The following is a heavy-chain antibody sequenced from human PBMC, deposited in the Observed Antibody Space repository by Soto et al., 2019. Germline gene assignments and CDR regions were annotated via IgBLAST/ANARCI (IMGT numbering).Heavy chain of an antibody. J-gene: IGHJ5*02. V-gene: IGHV4-34*01. D-gene: IGHD5-12*01. CDR3: ARGEGRLVGTWFDP. CDR1: GGSFSRYY. Sequence: SETLSLTCDVYGGSFSRYYWNWIRQPPGKGLEWLGXINXXGXTNYNPSLESRVTISPDTSKTQFSLKLTSVTAADTAVYYCARGEGRLVGTWFDPWGQGTLVTVSS. CDR2: INXXGXT.